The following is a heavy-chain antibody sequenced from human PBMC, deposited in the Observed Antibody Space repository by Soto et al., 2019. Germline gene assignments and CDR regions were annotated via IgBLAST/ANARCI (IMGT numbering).Heavy chain of an antibody. V-gene: IGHV3-11*06. D-gene: IGHD6-13*01. Sequence: PGGSLRLSCAASGFTFSDYYMSWIRQAPGKGLEWVSYISSSNSYTNYADSVKGRFTISRDNSKNTLYLQKNSLRAEDTAVYYCATLWYSSSWPYYYYYGMDVWGQGTTVTVSS. J-gene: IGHJ6*02. CDR2: ISSSNSYT. CDR1: GFTFSDYY. CDR3: ATLWYSSSWPYYYYYGMDV.